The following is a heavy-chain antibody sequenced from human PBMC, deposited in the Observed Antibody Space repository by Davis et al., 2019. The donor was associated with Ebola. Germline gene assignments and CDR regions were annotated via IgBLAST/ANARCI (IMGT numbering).Heavy chain of an antibody. CDR2: IRSKAYGGTT. CDR1: GFTFGDYA. CDR3: TRDSDYDEGDFDY. J-gene: IGHJ4*02. Sequence: GESLKISCTASGFTFGDYAMSWFRQAPGKGLEWVGFIRSKAYGGTTEYAASVKGRFTISRDDSKSIAYLQMNSLKTEDTAVYYCTRDSDYDEGDFDYWGQGTLVTVSS. V-gene: IGHV3-49*03. D-gene: IGHD5-12*01.